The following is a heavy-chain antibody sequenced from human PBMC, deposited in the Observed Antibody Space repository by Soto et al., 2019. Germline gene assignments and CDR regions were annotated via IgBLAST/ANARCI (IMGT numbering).Heavy chain of an antibody. J-gene: IGHJ6*02. D-gene: IGHD1-26*01. V-gene: IGHV1-69*12. CDR1: GGTSNSYA. Sequence: QVQLVQSGAEVKKPGSSVKVSCKASGGTSNSYAISWVRQAPGQGLEWMGGIIPIFGTADYAQKFQGRVTITADETTSPASRQASSLRSEDTAVYYCARHPVTGSHAHSYGLDVWGQGTTVTVSS. CDR3: ARHPVTGSHAHSYGLDV. CDR2: IIPIFGTA.